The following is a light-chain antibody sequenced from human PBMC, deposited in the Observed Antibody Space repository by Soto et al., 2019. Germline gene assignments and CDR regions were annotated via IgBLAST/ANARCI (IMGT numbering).Light chain of an antibody. J-gene: IGKJ5*01. V-gene: IGKV3-11*01. CDR3: QQRYNWPVT. Sequence: EIVLTQSPATLSLSPGERATLSCRASQSITNYLGWYQQKPGQAPRLLIYATSNRATDIPARFSGSGSGTDFTLTISSLEPEDFSVYYCQQRYNWPVTFGQGTRLEIK. CDR2: ATS. CDR1: QSITNY.